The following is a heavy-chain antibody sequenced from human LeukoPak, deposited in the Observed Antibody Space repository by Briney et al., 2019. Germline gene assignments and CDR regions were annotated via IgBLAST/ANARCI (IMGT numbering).Heavy chain of an antibody. CDR2: ISGSGGST. J-gene: IGHJ4*02. V-gene: IGHV3-23*01. CDR1: GFTFSSYA. D-gene: IGHD3-22*01. Sequence: GGSLRLSCAASGFTFSSYAMSWVRQAPGKGLEWVSAISGSGGSTHYADSVKGRFTISRDNSKNTLYLQMNSLRAEDTAVYYCAKDYYYDSSGYSDYWGQGTLVTVSS. CDR3: AKDYYYDSSGYSDY.